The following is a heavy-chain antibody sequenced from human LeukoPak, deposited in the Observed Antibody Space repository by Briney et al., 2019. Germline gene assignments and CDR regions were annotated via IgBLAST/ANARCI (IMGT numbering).Heavy chain of an antibody. CDR1: GLTVSSNY. V-gene: IGHV3-53*01. D-gene: IGHD3-10*01. J-gene: IGHJ4*02. CDR3: ARGRFSYYGSGYYFVC. Sequence: PGGSLRLSCAVSGLTVSSNYMSWVRQAPGKGLEWVSVIYSGGSTYYADSVKGRFTISRDNSKNTLYLQMNSLRAEDTAVYYCARGRFSYYGSGYYFVCCGQGTLVTVSS. CDR2: IYSGGST.